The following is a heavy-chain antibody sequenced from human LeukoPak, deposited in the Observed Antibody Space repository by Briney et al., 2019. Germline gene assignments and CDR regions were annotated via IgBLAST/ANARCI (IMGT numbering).Heavy chain of an antibody. J-gene: IGHJ4*02. CDR2: INHSGST. Sequence: SETLSLTCAVYGGSFSGYYWSWIRQPPGKGLEWIGEINHSGSTNYNPSLKSQVTISVDTSKNQFSLKLSSVTAADTAVYYCARSTDFDYWGQGTLVTVSS. V-gene: IGHV4-34*01. D-gene: IGHD2-2*01. CDR3: ARSTDFDY. CDR1: GGSFSGYY.